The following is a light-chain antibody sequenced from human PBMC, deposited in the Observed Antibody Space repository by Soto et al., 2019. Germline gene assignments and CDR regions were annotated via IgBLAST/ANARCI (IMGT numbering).Light chain of an antibody. CDR1: SSNIGAGYD. V-gene: IGLV1-40*01. J-gene: IGLJ1*01. CDR3: QSYDSSLSGHYV. Sequence: QLVLTQPPSVSGAPGQRVTISCTGSSSNIGAGYDVHWYHQVPGTAPKLLIFGNNNRPSGVPDRFSASNSGTSASLAITGLQAEDEADYYCQSYDSSLSGHYVFGTGTKLTVL. CDR2: GNN.